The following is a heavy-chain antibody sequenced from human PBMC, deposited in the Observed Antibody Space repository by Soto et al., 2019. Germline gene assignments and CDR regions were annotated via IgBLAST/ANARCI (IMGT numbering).Heavy chain of an antibody. Sequence: GALRLSCAASGFTFSSYSMNWVRQAPGKGLEWVSSISSSSSYIYYADSVKGRFTISRDNAKNSLYLQMNSLRAEDTAVYYCARDYYDILTGYPFDYWGQGTLVTVS. D-gene: IGHD3-9*01. J-gene: IGHJ4*02. CDR1: GFTFSSYS. V-gene: IGHV3-21*01. CDR3: ARDYYDILTGYPFDY. CDR2: ISSSSSYI.